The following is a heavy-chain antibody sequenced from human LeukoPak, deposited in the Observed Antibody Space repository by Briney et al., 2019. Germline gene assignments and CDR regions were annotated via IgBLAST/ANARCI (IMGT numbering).Heavy chain of an antibody. D-gene: IGHD3-22*01. CDR1: GFTFSSYA. CDR2: INTPGGST. V-gene: IGHV3-23*01. J-gene: IGHJ4*02. Sequence: GGSLRLSCAASGFTFSSYAMSWVRQAPGKGLEWVSAINTPGGSTYYADSVKGRFTISRDNSKYTLYLQMNSLRAEDTALYYCARDKSSGYYYFDYWGQGTLVTVSS. CDR3: ARDKSSGYYYFDY.